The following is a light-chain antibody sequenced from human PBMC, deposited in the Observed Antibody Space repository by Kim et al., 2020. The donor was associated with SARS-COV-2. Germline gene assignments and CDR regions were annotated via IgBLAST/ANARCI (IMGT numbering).Light chain of an antibody. Sequence: DIQMTQSPSSLAASIGDRVTIACRASQSISTYLNWYQQKPGKAPKLLIYAASSLQSGVPSRFSGSGSGTHFTLTISSLQPEDFATYYCQQSHTTPLLTFGGGTKLEI. CDR1: QSISTY. J-gene: IGKJ4*01. CDR3: QQSHTTPLLT. V-gene: IGKV1-39*01. CDR2: AAS.